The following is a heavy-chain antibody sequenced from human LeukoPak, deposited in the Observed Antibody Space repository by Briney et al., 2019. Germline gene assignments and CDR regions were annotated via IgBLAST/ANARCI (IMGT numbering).Heavy chain of an antibody. J-gene: IGHJ4*02. V-gene: IGHV4-59*01. Sequence: SETLSLTCTVSGGSISSYYWSWIRQPPGKGLEWTGYISDSGSTHYNPSLKGRLTISVDTSKNQFSLKLSSVTAADTAMYSCARTRYSGGWFFDYWGQGTLVTVSS. CDR1: GGSISSYY. D-gene: IGHD6-19*01. CDR2: ISDSGST. CDR3: ARTRYSGGWFFDY.